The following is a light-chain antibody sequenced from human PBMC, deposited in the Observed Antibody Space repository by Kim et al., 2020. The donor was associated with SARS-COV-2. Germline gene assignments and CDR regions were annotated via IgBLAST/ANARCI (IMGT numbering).Light chain of an antibody. CDR1: QSVSSSS. CDR3: QQYGSSPQT. J-gene: IGKJ1*01. CDR2: GAS. V-gene: IGKV3-20*01. Sequence: IVLTQSPGTLSLSPGEKATISCRASQSVSSSSLAWYQQKPGQAPRLLIYGASNWATGIPDRFSGSGSGTEFTLTISRVEPEDFAVYYCQQYGSSPQTFGQGTKVDIK.